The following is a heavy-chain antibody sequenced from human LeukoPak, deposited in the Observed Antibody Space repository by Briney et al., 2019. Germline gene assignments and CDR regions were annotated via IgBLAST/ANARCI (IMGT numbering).Heavy chain of an antibody. V-gene: IGHV1-18*01. J-gene: IGHJ1*01. D-gene: IGHD3-22*01. CDR1: GYTFTSYG. CDR2: ISAYNGNT. CDR3: ARAPNFDRRNYYDSVIHFQH. Sequence: GASVKVSCKASGYTFTSYGISWVRQAPGQGLEWMGWISAYNGNTNYAQKLQGRVTMTTDTSTSTAYMELRSLRSDDTAVYYCARAPNFDRRNYYDSVIHFQHWGQGTLVTVSS.